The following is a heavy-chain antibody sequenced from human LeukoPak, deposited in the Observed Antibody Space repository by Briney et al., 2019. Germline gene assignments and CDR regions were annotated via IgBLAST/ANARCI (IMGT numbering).Heavy chain of an antibody. CDR1: W. Sequence: WMHXVRQAPGKXLMWVSRISSDGSTYYADSARGRFTISRDNAANTVYLQVNGLRAEDTAVYYCARGSGAYGDFDYWGQGTLVTVSS. D-gene: IGHD6-19*01. CDR2: ISSDGST. J-gene: IGHJ4*02. CDR3: ARGSGAYGDFDY. V-gene: IGHV3-74*01.